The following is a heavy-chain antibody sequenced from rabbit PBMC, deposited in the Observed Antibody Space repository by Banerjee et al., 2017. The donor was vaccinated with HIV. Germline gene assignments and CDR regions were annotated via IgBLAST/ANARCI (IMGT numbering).Heavy chain of an antibody. Sequence: QSLEESGGDLVQPEGSLTLTCTASGFSFSSSYYMCWVRQAPGRGLEWIACIHSVSGSTYYASWAKGRFTISKTSSPTVTLQMTSLTAADTATYFCVRAGVYAGSSSYTGFDFNLWGQGTLVTVS. CDR1: GFSFSSSYY. V-gene: IGHV1S40*01. J-gene: IGHJ4*01. CDR2: IHSVSGST. CDR3: VRAGVYAGSSSYTGFDFNL. D-gene: IGHD8-1*01.